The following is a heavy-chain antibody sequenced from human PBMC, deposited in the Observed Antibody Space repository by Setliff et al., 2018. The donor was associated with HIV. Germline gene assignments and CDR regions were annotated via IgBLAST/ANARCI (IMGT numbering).Heavy chain of an antibody. CDR2: INPNSGGT. Sequence: ASVKVSCKTSGFPFIAYYLHWVRQAPGQGLEWMGWINPNSGGTNYAQKFQGRVTMTRDTSISTVYMELSRLRSDDTAVYYCARVRYCGGDCYPDAFDIWGQGTMVTVSS. CDR1: GFPFIAYY. J-gene: IGHJ3*02. CDR3: ARVRYCGGDCYPDAFDI. D-gene: IGHD2-21*02. V-gene: IGHV1-2*02.